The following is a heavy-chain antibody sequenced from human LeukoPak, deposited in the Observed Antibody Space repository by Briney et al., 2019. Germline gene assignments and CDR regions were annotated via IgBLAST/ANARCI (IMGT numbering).Heavy chain of an antibody. V-gene: IGHV4-59*08. D-gene: IGHD1-26*01. CDR1: GGSIGIYN. Sequence: SETLSLTCTVSGGSIGIYNWNWIRQSPGKGLEWIGYIYRGGFTNYNPSLASRVTMSIDTSKNQFSLSLSSVTAADTAVYYCARHADVLHVWAYYFDSWGQGTLVTVSS. CDR2: IYRGGFT. J-gene: IGHJ4*02. CDR3: ARHADVLHVWAYYFDS.